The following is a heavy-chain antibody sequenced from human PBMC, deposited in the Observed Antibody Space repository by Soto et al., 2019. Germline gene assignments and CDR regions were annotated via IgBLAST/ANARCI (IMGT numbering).Heavy chain of an antibody. CDR2: IYPGDSDT. J-gene: IGHJ6*02. V-gene: IGHV5-51*01. CDR3: AGSGRNAYYNMDV. D-gene: IGHD3-16*01. Sequence: GESLKISCKGSGYSFPTFLLACVRQMPWKGLDWMVVIYPGDSDTRYSPSFQGQVTISADKCISTAYLQWSSLKSSDTAMYYCAGSGRNAYYNMDVWGQGTTVNVSS. CDR1: GYSFPTFL.